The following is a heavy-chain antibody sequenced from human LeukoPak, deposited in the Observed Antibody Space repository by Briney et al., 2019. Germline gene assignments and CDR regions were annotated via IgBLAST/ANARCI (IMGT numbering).Heavy chain of an antibody. CDR2: VHHSGRT. D-gene: IGHD3-10*01. CDR3: ARGADYGSGHYYYYMDV. J-gene: IGHJ6*03. CDR1: GYSISSGYY. Sequence: SETLSLTCTVSGYSISSGYYWGWIRKPPGKGLEWIGSVHHSGRTYYNPSLKSRVTISVDTSENQFSLKLSSVTAADTAVYYCARGADYGSGHYYYYMDVWGKGTTVTVSS. V-gene: IGHV4-38-2*02.